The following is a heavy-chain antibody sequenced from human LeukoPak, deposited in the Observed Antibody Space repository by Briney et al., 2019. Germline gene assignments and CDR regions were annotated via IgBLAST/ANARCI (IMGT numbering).Heavy chain of an antibody. Sequence: SETLSLTCAVSGGSISSSNWWSWVRQPPGKGLEWIGEIYHSGSTNCNPSLKSRVTISVDKSKNQFSLKLSSVTAADTAVYYCARDVRYSSGWFFDYWGQGTLVTVSS. V-gene: IGHV4-4*02. D-gene: IGHD6-19*01. CDR1: GGSISSSNW. CDR2: IYHSGST. CDR3: ARDVRYSSGWFFDY. J-gene: IGHJ4*02.